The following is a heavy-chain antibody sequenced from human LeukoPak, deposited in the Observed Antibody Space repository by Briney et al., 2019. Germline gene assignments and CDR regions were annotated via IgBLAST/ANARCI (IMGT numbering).Heavy chain of an antibody. CDR2: IKSDGSST. CDR3: ARGDPTVTTTGSGGLDI. D-gene: IGHD4-17*01. CDR1: GFTFGSYW. V-gene: IGHV3-74*01. Sequence: PGGSLRLSCAASGFTFGSYWMHWVRLPPGKGLVWVSRIKSDGSSTSYADFVKGRFTISRDNAKNTLYLQMNSLRAEDTAVYYCARGDPTVTTTGSGGLDIWGQGTMVTVSS. J-gene: IGHJ3*02.